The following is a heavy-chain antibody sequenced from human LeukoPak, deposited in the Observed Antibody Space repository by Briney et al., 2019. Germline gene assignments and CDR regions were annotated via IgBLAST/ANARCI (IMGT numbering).Heavy chain of an antibody. CDR2: FDPEDGET. V-gene: IGHV1-24*01. CDR3: ARDRISHCGGDCYPGY. D-gene: IGHD2-21*01. J-gene: IGHJ4*02. Sequence: ASVKVSCKVSGYTLTELSMHWVRQAPGKGLEWMGGFDPEDGETIYAQKFQGRVTMTEDTSTDTAYMELSSLRSEDTAVYYCARDRISHCGGDCYPGYWGQGTLVTVSS. CDR1: GYTLTELS.